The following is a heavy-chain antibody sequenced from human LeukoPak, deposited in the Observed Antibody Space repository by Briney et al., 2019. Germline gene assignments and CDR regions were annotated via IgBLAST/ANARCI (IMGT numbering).Heavy chain of an antibody. Sequence: PGGSLRLSCAASVFTFSSYSMNWVRQAPGKGLEWVSSISSSSSYIYYADSVKGRFTISRDNAKNSLYLQMNSLRAEDTAVYYCARDGSDGDYLDYWGQGTLVTVSS. J-gene: IGHJ4*02. V-gene: IGHV3-21*01. D-gene: IGHD3-10*01. CDR2: ISSSSSYI. CDR1: VFTFSSYS. CDR3: ARDGSDGDYLDY.